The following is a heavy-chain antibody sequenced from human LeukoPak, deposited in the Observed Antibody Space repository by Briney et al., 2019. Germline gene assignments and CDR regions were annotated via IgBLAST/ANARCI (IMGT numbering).Heavy chain of an antibody. D-gene: IGHD3-22*01. CDR3: AKDGYYDSSGYPSGAFDI. V-gene: IGHV3-9*01. Sequence: PGGSLRLSCAASGFTFDDYAMHWVRQAPGKGLEWVSGISWNSGSIGYADSVKGRVTISRDSAKNSLYLQMNSLRAEDTALYYCAKDGYYDSSGYPSGAFDIWGQGTMVTVSS. CDR1: GFTFDDYA. J-gene: IGHJ3*02. CDR2: ISWNSGSI.